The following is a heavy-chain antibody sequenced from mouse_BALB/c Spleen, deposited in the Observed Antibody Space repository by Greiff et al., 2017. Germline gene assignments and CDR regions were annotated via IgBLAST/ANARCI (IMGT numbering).Heavy chain of an antibody. Sequence: EVKVVESGGDLVKPGGSLKLSCAASGFTFSSYGMSWVRQTPDKRLEWVATISSGGSYTYYPDSVKGRFTISRDNAKNTLYLQMSSLKSEDTAMYYCARHEGGSFAYWGQGTLVTVSA. CDR1: GFTFSSYG. CDR3: ARHEGGSFAY. D-gene: IGHD1-1*02. CDR2: ISSGGSYT. J-gene: IGHJ3*01. V-gene: IGHV5-6*01.